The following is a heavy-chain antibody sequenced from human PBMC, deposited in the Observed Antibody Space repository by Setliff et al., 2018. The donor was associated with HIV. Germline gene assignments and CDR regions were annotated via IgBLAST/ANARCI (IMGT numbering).Heavy chain of an antibody. CDR3: ARGLYGDYGGDLNWLDP. J-gene: IGHJ5*02. D-gene: IGHD4-17*01. V-gene: IGHV7-4-1*02. CDR1: GYNFENYA. Sequence: VASVKVSCKTSGYNFENYAINWVRQAPGQGLEWMGWINANSGSPTYAQAFTGRFFFSVDTAVATAYLQTNNLKTEDTAVYFCARGLYGDYGGDLNWLDPWGHGTRVTVSS. CDR2: INANSGSP.